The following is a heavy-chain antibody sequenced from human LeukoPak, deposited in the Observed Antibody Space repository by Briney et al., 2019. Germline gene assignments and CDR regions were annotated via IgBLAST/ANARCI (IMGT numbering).Heavy chain of an antibody. CDR3: TTEFDGGYSYGYWAAFDI. J-gene: IGHJ3*02. D-gene: IGHD5-18*01. CDR2: IKSKTDGGTT. Sequence: GGSLRLSCAASGFTFSNAWMSWVRQAPGKGLEWVGRIKSKTDGGTTDYAAPVKGRFTISRDDSKNTLYLQMNSLKTEDTAVYYCTTEFDGGYSYGYWAAFDIWGQGTMVTVSS. CDR1: GFTFSNAW. V-gene: IGHV3-15*01.